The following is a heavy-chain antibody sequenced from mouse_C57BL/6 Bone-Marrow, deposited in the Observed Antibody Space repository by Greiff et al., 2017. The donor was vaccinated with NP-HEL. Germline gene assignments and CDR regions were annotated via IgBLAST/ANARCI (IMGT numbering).Heavy chain of an antibody. CDR2: INPSSGYT. Sequence: QVQLQQSGAELAKPGASVKLSCKASGYTFTSYWMHWVKQRPGQGLAWIGYINPSSGYTKYNQKFKDKATLTADKSSSTAYMQLSSLTYDDSAVYYCARTYYSNPYAMDYWGQGTSVTVSS. D-gene: IGHD2-5*01. CDR1: GYTFTSYW. CDR3: ARTYYSNPYAMDY. V-gene: IGHV1-7*01. J-gene: IGHJ4*01.